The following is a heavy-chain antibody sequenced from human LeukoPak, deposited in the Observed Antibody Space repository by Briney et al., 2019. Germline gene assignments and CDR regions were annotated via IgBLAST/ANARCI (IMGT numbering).Heavy chain of an antibody. Sequence: GESLKISCKGSGYSFTSYWIGWVRQMPGKGLEWMGIIYPGDSDTRYSPPFQGQVTISADKSISTAYLQWSSLKASDTAMYYCARRTSYSSSSLAFDIWGQGTMVTVSS. V-gene: IGHV5-51*01. CDR2: IYPGDSDT. J-gene: IGHJ3*02. CDR1: GYSFTSYW. CDR3: ARRTSYSSSSLAFDI. D-gene: IGHD6-6*01.